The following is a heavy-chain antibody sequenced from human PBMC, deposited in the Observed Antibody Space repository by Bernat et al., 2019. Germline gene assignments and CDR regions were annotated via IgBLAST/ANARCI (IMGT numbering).Heavy chain of an antibody. D-gene: IGHD3-22*01. V-gene: IGHV3-33*01. Sequence: QVQLVESGGGVVQPGRSLRLSCAASGFTFSSYGMHWVRQAPGKGLEGVAVIWFDGSNKYYAESVKGRFTISRDNSKNTLYLQMNSLRAEDTAVYYCARDQEKYYYDSSGYSGYYYGMDVWGQGTTVTVSS. J-gene: IGHJ6*02. CDR2: IWFDGSNK. CDR3: ARDQEKYYYDSSGYSGYYYGMDV. CDR1: GFTFSSYG.